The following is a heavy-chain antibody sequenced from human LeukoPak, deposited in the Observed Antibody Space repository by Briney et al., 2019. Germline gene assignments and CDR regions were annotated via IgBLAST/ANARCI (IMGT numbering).Heavy chain of an antibody. CDR1: GFTFSSYS. J-gene: IGHJ4*02. Sequence: GGSLRLSCAASGFTFSSYSMNWVRQTPGKGLEWVSSISSSSSYIYYADSVKGRFTISRDNAKNSLYLQMNSLRAEDTAVYYCARDGDYDYVWGSYRQFDYWGQGTLVTVSS. CDR2: ISSSSSYI. V-gene: IGHV3-21*01. D-gene: IGHD3-16*02. CDR3: ARDGDYDYVWGSYRQFDY.